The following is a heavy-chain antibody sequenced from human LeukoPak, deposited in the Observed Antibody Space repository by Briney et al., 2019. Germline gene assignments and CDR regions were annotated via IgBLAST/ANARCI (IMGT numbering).Heavy chain of an antibody. Sequence: ASVKVSCKASGGTFSSYAISWVRQAPGQGLEWMGGIIPIFGTANYAQKFQGRVTITADKSTSTAYMELSSLRSEDTAVYYCARGGIAAADYYYMDVWGKGTTVTVSS. J-gene: IGHJ6*03. V-gene: IGHV1-69*06. D-gene: IGHD6-13*01. CDR3: ARGGIAAADYYYMDV. CDR1: GGTFSSYA. CDR2: IIPIFGTA.